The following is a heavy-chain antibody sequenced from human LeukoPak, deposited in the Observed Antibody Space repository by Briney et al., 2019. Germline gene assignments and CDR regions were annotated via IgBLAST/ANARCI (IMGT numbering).Heavy chain of an antibody. CDR2: ISSSSSYI. Sequence: PGGSLRLSCAASGFTFSSYSMNWVRQAPGKGLEWVSSISSSSSYIYYADSVKGRFTISRDNAKNSLYLQMNSLRAEDTAVYYCARGTHYYDSSGYYQYYFDYWGQGTLVTVSS. V-gene: IGHV3-21*01. CDR3: ARGTHYYDSSGYYQYYFDY. CDR1: GFTFSSYS. J-gene: IGHJ4*02. D-gene: IGHD3-22*01.